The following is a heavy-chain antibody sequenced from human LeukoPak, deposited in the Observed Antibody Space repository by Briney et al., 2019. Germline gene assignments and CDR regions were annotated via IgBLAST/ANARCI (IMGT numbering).Heavy chain of an antibody. CDR2: INHSGST. Sequence: SETLSLTCAVYGGSFSGCYWGWIRQPPGKGLEWIGEINHSGSTNYNPSLKSRVTISVDTSKNQFSLRLSSLTAADTAVYYCARSATGVATINWFDPWGQGTLVTVSS. D-gene: IGHD5-12*01. J-gene: IGHJ5*02. V-gene: IGHV4-34*01. CDR3: ARSATGVATINWFDP. CDR1: GGSFSGCY.